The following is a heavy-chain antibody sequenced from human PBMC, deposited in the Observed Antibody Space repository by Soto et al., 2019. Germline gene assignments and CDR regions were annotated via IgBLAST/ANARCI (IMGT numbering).Heavy chain of an antibody. CDR3: TADLPAFIPQVDS. CDR1: GFTFSSAW. J-gene: IGHJ4*02. CDR2: IKSQNDGGTT. Sequence: GGSLRLSCAASGFTFSSAWFNWVRQAPGKGLEWVGRIKSQNDGGTTDYAAPVRDRFTISKDDSINTLYLQMNSLQTEDTGVYFCTADLPAFIPQVDSWGQGTLVTVSS. D-gene: IGHD3-3*02. V-gene: IGHV3-15*07.